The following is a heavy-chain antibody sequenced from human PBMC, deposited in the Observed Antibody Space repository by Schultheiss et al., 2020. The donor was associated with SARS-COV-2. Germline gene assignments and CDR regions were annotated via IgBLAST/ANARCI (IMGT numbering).Heavy chain of an antibody. CDR1: GFNFGDYA. D-gene: IGHD2-2*02. Sequence: GGSLRLSCTASGFNFGDYATSWVRQAPGKGLEWVGFIRGKAYGGTTDYAAAVKGRFTISRDDSKSIAYLQMSSLKTEDTAVYYCTSRYTLSPSYYGMDVWGQGTTVTVSS. CDR2: IRGKAYGGTT. J-gene: IGHJ6*02. CDR3: TSRYTLSPSYYGMDV. V-gene: IGHV3-49*04.